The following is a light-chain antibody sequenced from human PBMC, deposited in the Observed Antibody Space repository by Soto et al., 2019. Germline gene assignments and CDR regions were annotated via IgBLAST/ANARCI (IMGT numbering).Light chain of an antibody. Sequence: EIVLTQSPDTLSLSPGEGATLSCRASQSVTSASLAWYQQKPGQGPSLLIYSASIRAAGIPDRFSGSGSETDFTLTISRLGPEDFAVYYCQQYGSSPLTFGQGTRLDIK. CDR2: SAS. J-gene: IGKJ5*01. V-gene: IGKV3-20*01. CDR3: QQYGSSPLT. CDR1: QSVTSAS.